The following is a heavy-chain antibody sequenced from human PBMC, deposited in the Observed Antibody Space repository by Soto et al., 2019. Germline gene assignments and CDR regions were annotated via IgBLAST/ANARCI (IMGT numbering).Heavy chain of an antibody. Sequence: SETLSLTCTVSGGSISSSSYYWGWIRQPPGKGLEWIGSIFYSGSTYYNPSLKSRVTISVDTSKNQFSLKLTSVTAADTAVYYCARGLFSGNSYSGGWYYFDYWGQGALVTVSS. CDR1: GGSISSSSYY. D-gene: IGHD1-26*01. V-gene: IGHV4-39*01. CDR3: ARGLFSGNSYSGGWYYFDY. CDR2: IFYSGST. J-gene: IGHJ4*02.